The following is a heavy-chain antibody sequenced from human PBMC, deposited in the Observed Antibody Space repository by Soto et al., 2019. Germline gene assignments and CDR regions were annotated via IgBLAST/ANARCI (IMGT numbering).Heavy chain of an antibody. CDR1: GFTFSNYG. Sequence: PGGSLRLSCTASGFTFSNYGMHWVRQAPGKGLEWVAVIWYDGSNKYYTDSVKGRFTISRDNSKNTLYLQMNSLRAEDTAVYYCARVTETWFDPWGQGTLVTVSS. CDR2: IWYDGSNK. V-gene: IGHV3-33*01. CDR3: ARVTETWFDP. J-gene: IGHJ5*02.